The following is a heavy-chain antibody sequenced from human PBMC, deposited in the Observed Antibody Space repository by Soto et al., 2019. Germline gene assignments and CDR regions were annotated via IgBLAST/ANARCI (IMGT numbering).Heavy chain of an antibody. J-gene: IGHJ6*02. CDR2: ISAYNGNT. Sequence: GASVKVSCKASGYTFTSYGISWVRQAPGKGLEWMGWISAYNGNTNYAQKLQGRVTMTTDTSTSTAYMELRSLRSDDTAVYYCARDTPPTISFYYYGMDVWGQVTTVTVSS. D-gene: IGHD5-12*01. CDR1: GYTFTSYG. V-gene: IGHV1-18*04. CDR3: ARDTPPTISFYYYGMDV.